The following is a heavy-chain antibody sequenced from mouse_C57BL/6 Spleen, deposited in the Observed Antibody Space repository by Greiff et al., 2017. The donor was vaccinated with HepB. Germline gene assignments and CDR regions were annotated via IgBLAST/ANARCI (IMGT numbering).Heavy chain of an antibody. CDR1: GFTFTDYY. V-gene: IGHV7-3*01. CDR3: ARYRGYDGYYGYAMDY. Sequence: EVHLVESGGGLVQPGGSLSLSCAASGFTFTDYYMSWVRQPPGKALEWLGFIRNKANGYTTEYSASVKGRFTISRDNSQSILYLQMNALRAEDSATYYCARYRGYDGYYGYAMDYWGQGTSVTVSS. CDR2: IRNKANGYTT. J-gene: IGHJ4*01. D-gene: IGHD2-3*01.